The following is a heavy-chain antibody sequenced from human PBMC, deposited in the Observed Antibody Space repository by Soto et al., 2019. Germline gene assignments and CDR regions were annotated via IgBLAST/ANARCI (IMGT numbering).Heavy chain of an antibody. CDR1: GGSISSYY. CDR3: ARAIIHSILDI. V-gene: IGHV4-59*01. J-gene: IGHJ3*02. Sequence: SETLSLTCTVSGGSISSYYWSWIRQPPGKGLEWIGYIYYSGSTNYNPSLKSRVTISVDTSKNQFSLKLSSVTAADTAVYYCARAIIHSILDIWGQGTMVTVSS. CDR2: IYYSGST. D-gene: IGHD3-3*02.